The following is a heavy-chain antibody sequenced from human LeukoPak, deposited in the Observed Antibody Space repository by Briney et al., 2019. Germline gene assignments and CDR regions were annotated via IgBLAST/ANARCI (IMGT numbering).Heavy chain of an antibody. CDR1: GFTFSRYA. V-gene: IGHV3-23*01. D-gene: IGHD4-23*01. Sequence: GGSLRLSCAASGFTFSRYAMTWVRQAPGKGLEWVSTISGSGVSRDYANSVKGRITISRDNSKNTLYLQMSSLRAEDTAVYYCAKGGSDGGNSDYWGQGTLVTVCS. CDR2: ISGSGVSR. CDR3: AKGGSDGGNSDY. J-gene: IGHJ4*02.